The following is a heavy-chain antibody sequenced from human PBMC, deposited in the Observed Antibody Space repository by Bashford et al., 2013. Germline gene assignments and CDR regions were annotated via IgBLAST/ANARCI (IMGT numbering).Heavy chain of an antibody. CDR3: ARVSLAAENDY. CDR1: GYTFTSYG. V-gene: IGHV1-18*01. J-gene: IGHJ4*02. CDR2: ISAYNGNT. Sequence: ASVKVSCKASGYTFTSYGISWVRQAPGQGLEWMGWISAYNGNTNYAQKLQGRVTMTTDTSTSTAYMELSRLRSDDTAVYYCARVSLAAENDYWGQGTLVTVSS. D-gene: IGHD6-13*01.